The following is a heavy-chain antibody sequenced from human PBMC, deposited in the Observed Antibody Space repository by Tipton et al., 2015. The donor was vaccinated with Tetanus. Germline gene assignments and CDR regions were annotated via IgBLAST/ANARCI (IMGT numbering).Heavy chain of an antibody. D-gene: IGHD1-26*01. CDR3: ARDQARGARGWNYFDY. J-gene: IGHJ4*02. V-gene: IGHV4-31*02. CDR1: DGSITSGGYY. CDR2: IYYSGST. Sequence: LRLSCTVSDGSITSGGYYWSWIRQHPGKGLEWIGDIYYSGSTYYNPSLKSRVTISVDTSKNQFSLKLNSVTAADTAVYYCARDQARGARGWNYFDYWGQGTLVTVSS.